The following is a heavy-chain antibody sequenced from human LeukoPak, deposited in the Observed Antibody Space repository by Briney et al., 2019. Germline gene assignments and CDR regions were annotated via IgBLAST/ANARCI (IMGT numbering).Heavy chain of an antibody. D-gene: IGHD3-3*02. J-gene: IGHJ6*02. CDR2: IDWNSKRV. CDR1: GFSSTDYA. Sequence: PGRSLRLSCAASGFSSTDYAMHWVRQVPGKGLEWVSGIDWNSKRVDYADAVKGRFTVSTDNAKNSLYLQMNSLRVEDTALYFCTKDILPGGADVWGQGTTVTVSS. V-gene: IGHV3-9*02. CDR3: TKDILPGGADV.